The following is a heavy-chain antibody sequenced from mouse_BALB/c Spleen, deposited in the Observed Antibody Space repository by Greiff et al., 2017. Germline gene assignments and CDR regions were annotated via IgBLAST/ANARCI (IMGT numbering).Heavy chain of an antibody. V-gene: IGHV5-2*03. J-gene: IGHJ3*01. D-gene: IGHD2-14*01. CDR2: INSDGGST. Sequence: DVKLVESGPGLVQPGESLKLSCESTEYEFPSHDMSWVRQTQEKRLELVAAINSDGGSTYYPDTIERRFTISRDNTKKTLYLQVSRLRSEDTAMYYCARWGRYDGEASFDYWGQGTLVTVSA. CDR3: ARWGRYDGEASFDY. CDR1: EYEFPSHD.